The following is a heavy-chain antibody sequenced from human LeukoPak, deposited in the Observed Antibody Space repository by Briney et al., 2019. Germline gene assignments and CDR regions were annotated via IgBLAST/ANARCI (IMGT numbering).Heavy chain of an antibody. D-gene: IGHD3-22*01. Sequence: GGSLRLSCAASGFTFSDYYMSWVRQAPGKGLEWVSAISGSGGSTYYADSVKGRFTISRDNSKNTLYLQMNSLRAEDTAVYYCAKDGFRSYYYDSSGYYPDYWGQGTLVTVSS. V-gene: IGHV3-23*01. CDR2: ISGSGGST. CDR1: GFTFSDYY. CDR3: AKDGFRSYYYDSSGYYPDY. J-gene: IGHJ4*02.